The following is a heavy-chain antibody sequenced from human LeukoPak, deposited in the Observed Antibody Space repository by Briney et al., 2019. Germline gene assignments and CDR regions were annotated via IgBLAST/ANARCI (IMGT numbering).Heavy chain of an antibody. CDR1: GYTFTGYY. CDR2: INPNSGGT. V-gene: IGHV1-2*02. D-gene: IGHD6-13*01. CDR3: ALISSSWYAVDY. J-gene: IGHJ4*02. Sequence: ASVKVSCKASGYTFTGYYMHWVRQAPGQGLEWRGWINPNSGGTNYAQKFQGRVTMTRDTSISTAYMELSRLRSDDTAVYYCALISSSWYAVDYWGQGTLVTVSS.